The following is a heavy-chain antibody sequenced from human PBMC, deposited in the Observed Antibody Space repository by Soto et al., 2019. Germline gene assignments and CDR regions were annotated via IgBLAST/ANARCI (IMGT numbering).Heavy chain of an antibody. J-gene: IGHJ4*02. CDR3: ARWPYIVIRD. CDR2: IYAGGTT. D-gene: IGHD2-8*01. Sequence: EVQLVESGGGLVQPGGSLRLSCAASGFTVRSHFMNWVRQAPGKGLEWVATIYAGGTTYYADYVKGRYTISRDTSKNHLVLHMDSLRGEDTAMYHCARWPYIVIRDWGQGTLVTVSS. CDR1: GFTVRSHF. V-gene: IGHV3-66*01.